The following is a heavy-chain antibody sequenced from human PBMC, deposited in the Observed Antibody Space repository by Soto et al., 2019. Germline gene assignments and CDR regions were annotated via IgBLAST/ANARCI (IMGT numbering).Heavy chain of an antibody. CDR2: ISWNSGNI. D-gene: IGHD2-21*01. CDR3: VKAGVRDLIVEVPVYFDI. V-gene: IGHV3-9*01. J-gene: IGHJ4*02. CDR1: GFIFENSG. Sequence: EVQLVESGGGLVQPGRSLRLSCAASGFIFENSGMHWVRQAPGKGLEWVAGISWNSGNIGYADSVKGRFSMSRDNAKKSLYLQMNSLRPDDTAFYFCVKAGVRDLIVEVPVYFDIWGLGTLVTVSS.